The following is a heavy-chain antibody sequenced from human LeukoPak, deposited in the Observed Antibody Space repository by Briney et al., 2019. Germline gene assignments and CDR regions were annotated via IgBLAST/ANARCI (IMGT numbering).Heavy chain of an antibody. CDR1: GYTFTGYY. J-gene: IGHJ4*02. Sequence: GASVKVSCKASGYTFTGYYMHWVRQAPGQGLEWMGWINPNSGGTNYAQKFQGRVTMTRDTSISTAYMELSRLRSDDTAVYYCAREGNDSSGYLSYWGQGTLVTVSS. V-gene: IGHV1-2*02. D-gene: IGHD3-22*01. CDR3: AREGNDSSGYLSY. CDR2: INPNSGGT.